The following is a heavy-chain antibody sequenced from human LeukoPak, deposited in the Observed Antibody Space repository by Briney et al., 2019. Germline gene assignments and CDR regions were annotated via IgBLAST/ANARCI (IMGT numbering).Heavy chain of an antibody. CDR3: AKDLGLSVGATPFDY. D-gene: IGHD1-26*01. CDR2: IRFDGSDI. V-gene: IGHV3-30*02. Sequence: PGGSLRLSCAASGFTFSSYAMHWVRQSPDKGLEWVAFIRFDGSDIHYADSVKGRFTISRDNSKNTLYLQMNGLRAEDTAVYYCAKDLGLSVGATPFDYWGQGTLVTVSP. CDR1: GFTFSSYA. J-gene: IGHJ4*02.